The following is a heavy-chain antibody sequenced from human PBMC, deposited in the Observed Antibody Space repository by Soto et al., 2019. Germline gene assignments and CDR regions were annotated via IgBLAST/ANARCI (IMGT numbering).Heavy chain of an antibody. J-gene: IGHJ4*02. CDR2: ISGSGGST. V-gene: IGHV3-23*01. CDR3: ASLVTLAAAPDY. Sequence: EVQLLESGGGLVQPGGSLRLSCAASGFTFSSYAMSWVRQAPGKGLEWVSAISGSGGSTYYADSVKGRFTISRDNSKNPLYLQMNGLGAEDTAVYYCASLVTLAAAPDYWGQGTLVTVSS. D-gene: IGHD6-13*01. CDR1: GFTFSSYA.